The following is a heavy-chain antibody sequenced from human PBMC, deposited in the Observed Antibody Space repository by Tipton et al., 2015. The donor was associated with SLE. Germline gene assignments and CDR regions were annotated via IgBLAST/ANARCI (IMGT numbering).Heavy chain of an antibody. CDR1: GYSFTSYW. J-gene: IGHJ3*02. CDR2: IYPGDSDT. CDR3: ARQSRSGYFHDAFDI. D-gene: IGHD3-22*01. Sequence: QLVQSGAEVKKPGESLKISCKGSGYSFTSYWIGWVRQMPGKGLEWMGIIYPGDSDTRYSPSFQGQVTTSADKSISTAYLQWSSLKASDTAMYYCARQSRSGYFHDAFDIWGQGTMVTVSS. V-gene: IGHV5-51*01.